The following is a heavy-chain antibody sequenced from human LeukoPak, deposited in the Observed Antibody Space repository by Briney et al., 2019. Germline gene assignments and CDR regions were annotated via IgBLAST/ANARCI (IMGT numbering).Heavy chain of an antibody. CDR1: GFTVSSNY. V-gene: IGHV3-53*01. Sequence: GGSLRLSCAASGFTVSSNYMSWVRQAPGKGLEWVSVIYSGGSTYYADSVKGRFTISRHNSKNTLYLQMNSLRGEDTAVYYWAFAVTTKDYWGQGTLVGVSS. CDR2: IYSGGST. CDR3: AFAVTTKDY. D-gene: IGHD4-17*01. J-gene: IGHJ4*02.